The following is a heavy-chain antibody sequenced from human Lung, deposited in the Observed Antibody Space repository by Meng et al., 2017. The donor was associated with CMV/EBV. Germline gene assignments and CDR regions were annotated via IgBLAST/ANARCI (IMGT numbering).Heavy chain of an antibody. CDR1: GYTFTHHG. J-gene: IGHJ4*02. D-gene: IGHD6-19*01. V-gene: IGHV1-18*01. CDR2: ISCYNGDT. Sequence: QLQLMQYGAEVKKPGASVRVSCKASGYTFTHHGISWIRQAPGQGLEWMGWISCYNGDTNYAQKFQGRVTMTTDTSTSTAYMDLRSLRSDDTAVYYCARDPSNTSGRYAYFDYWGQGTLVTASS. CDR3: ARDPSNTSGRYAYFDY.